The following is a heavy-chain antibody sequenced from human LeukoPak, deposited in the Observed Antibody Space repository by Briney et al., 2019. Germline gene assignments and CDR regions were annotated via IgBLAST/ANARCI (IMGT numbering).Heavy chain of an antibody. D-gene: IGHD5-18*01. CDR3: AKDWLDTAMDDHGIFDY. CDR2: MSSDGSNK. V-gene: IGHV3-30*18. CDR1: VFIFSSHR. J-gene: IGHJ4*02. Sequence: GRSVRLSCAASVFIFSSHRMHWVRHAPCKGLEWVVAMSSDGSNKYYADSVKGRFTISRDNSKNTLYLQMNSLRAEDTAVYYCAKDWLDTAMDDHGIFDYWGQGTLVTVSS.